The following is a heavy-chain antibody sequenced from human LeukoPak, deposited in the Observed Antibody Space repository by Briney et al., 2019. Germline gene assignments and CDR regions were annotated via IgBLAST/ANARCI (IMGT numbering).Heavy chain of an antibody. V-gene: IGHV3-15*01. J-gene: IGHJ4*02. Sequence: GGSLRLSCAASGLTFSNAWMSWVRQAPGKGLEWVGRIKSEADGGTTDYAAPVTGRFTISRDDSKTTFYLQMNSLKTEDTAVYYCVAMLRGVGYWGQGTLVTVSS. D-gene: IGHD3-10*01. CDR2: IKSEADGGTT. CDR3: VAMLRGVGY. CDR1: GLTFSNAW.